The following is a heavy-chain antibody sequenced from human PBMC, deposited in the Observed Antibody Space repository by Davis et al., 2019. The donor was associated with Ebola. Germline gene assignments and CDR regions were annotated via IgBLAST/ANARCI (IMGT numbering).Heavy chain of an antibody. CDR2: ISGSGGST. J-gene: IGHJ4*02. Sequence: PGGSLRLSCAASGFTFSSYAMSWVRQAPGKGLEWVSAISGSGGSTYYADSVKGRFTISRDNSKNTLYLQMNSLRAEDTAVYYCAKIGPAAIKGPYYFDYWGQGTLVTVSS. CDR3: AKIGPAAIKGPYYFDY. V-gene: IGHV3-23*01. D-gene: IGHD2-2*01. CDR1: GFTFSSYA.